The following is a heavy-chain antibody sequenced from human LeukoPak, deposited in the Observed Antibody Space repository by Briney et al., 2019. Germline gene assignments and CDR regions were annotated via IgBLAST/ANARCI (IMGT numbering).Heavy chain of an antibody. V-gene: IGHV1-18*01. CDR3: ARVGIVVVPRAGFDY. CDR2: ISAYNGNT. D-gene: IGHD3-22*01. Sequence: GASVKVSCKASGYTFTSYGISWVRQAPGRGLEWMGWISAYNGNTNYAQKLQGRVTMTTDTSTSTAYMELRSLRSDDTAVYYCARVGIVVVPRAGFDYWGQGTLVTVSS. J-gene: IGHJ4*02. CDR1: GYTFTSYG.